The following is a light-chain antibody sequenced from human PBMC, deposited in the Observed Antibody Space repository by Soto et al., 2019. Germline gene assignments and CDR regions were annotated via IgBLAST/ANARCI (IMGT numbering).Light chain of an antibody. CDR1: PSVSGSN. CDR3: QQRIKWPIT. CDR2: DAF. Sequence: EIVLTQSPGTLSLSPGEGTTLSCRASPSVSGSNLAWYQQKPGQAPRLLIYDAFNRATGTPARFSGSGSGTDFTLTISSLEPADSAVYYCQQRIKWPITFGQGTRLEI. V-gene: IGKV3-11*01. J-gene: IGKJ5*01.